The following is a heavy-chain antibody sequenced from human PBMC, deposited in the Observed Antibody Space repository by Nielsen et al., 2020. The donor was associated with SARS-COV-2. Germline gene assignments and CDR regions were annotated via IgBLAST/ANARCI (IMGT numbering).Heavy chain of an antibody. J-gene: IGHJ5*02. CDR2: IKSIADGGTS. Sequence: SCAASGFTFNSAWMSWVRQAPGKGLEWVGRIKSIADGGTSDYAAPVKGRFTISRDDSSNTLFLQMNSLKFDDTAMYFCSREDGWLDPWGQGTLVTVSS. CDR3: SREDGWLDP. CDR1: GFTFNSAW. V-gene: IGHV3-15*01.